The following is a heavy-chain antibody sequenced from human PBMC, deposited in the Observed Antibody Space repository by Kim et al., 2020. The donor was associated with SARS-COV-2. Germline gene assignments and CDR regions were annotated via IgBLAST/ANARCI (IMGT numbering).Heavy chain of an antibody. Sequence: SVKVSCKASGGTFSSYAISWVRQAPGQGLEWMGGIIPIFGTANYAQKFQGRVTITADESTSTAYMELSSLRSEDTAVYYCARDRIIGRYSSSWYFDYWGQGTLVTVSS. D-gene: IGHD6-13*01. CDR2: IIPIFGTA. CDR1: GGTFSSYA. CDR3: ARDRIIGRYSSSWYFDY. J-gene: IGHJ4*02. V-gene: IGHV1-69*13.